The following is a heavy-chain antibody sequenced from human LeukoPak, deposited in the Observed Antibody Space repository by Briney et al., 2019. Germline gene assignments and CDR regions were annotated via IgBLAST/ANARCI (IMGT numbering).Heavy chain of an antibody. Sequence: ASVKVSCTVPGYTLTQLSMHWVRQAPGKGLEWMGGFDPEDGETIYAQKFQGRVTMTEDTSTDTAYMELSSLRSEDTAVYYCATSLYYYDSSGYYGYWGQGTLLTVSS. CDR1: GYTLTQLS. D-gene: IGHD3-22*01. J-gene: IGHJ4*02. CDR2: FDPEDGET. CDR3: ATSLYYYDSSGYYGY. V-gene: IGHV1-24*01.